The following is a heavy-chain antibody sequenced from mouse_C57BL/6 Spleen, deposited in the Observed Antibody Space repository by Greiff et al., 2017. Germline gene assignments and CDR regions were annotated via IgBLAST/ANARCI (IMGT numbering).Heavy chain of an antibody. CDR1: GYTFTSYW. CDR3: AGLVAHFDV. V-gene: IGHV1-59*01. D-gene: IGHD1-1*01. CDR2: IDPSDSYT. Sequence: QVQLQQPGAELVRPGTSVKLSCKASGYTFTSYWMHWVKQRPGQGLEWIGVIDPSDSYTNYNQKFKGKATLTVDTSSSTAYMQLSSLTSEDSAVYYCAGLVAHFDVGGTGTTVTVSS. J-gene: IGHJ1*03.